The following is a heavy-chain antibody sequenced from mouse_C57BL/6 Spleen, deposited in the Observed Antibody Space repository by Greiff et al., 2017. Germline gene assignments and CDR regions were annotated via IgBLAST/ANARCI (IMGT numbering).Heavy chain of an antibody. J-gene: IGHJ3*01. CDR2: IDPETGGT. CDR1: GYTFTDYE. V-gene: IGHV1-15*01. Sequence: VQLQQSGAELVRPGASVTLSCKASGYTFTDYEMHWVKQTPVHGLEWIGAIDPETGGTAYNQKFKGKAILTADKSSSTAYMELRSLTSEDSAVYYCTSYYYDYDGAWFAYWGQGTLVTVSA. D-gene: IGHD2-4*01. CDR3: TSYYYDYDGAWFAY.